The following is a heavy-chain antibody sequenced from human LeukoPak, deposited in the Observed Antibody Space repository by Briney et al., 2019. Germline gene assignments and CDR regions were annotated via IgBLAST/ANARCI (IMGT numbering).Heavy chain of an antibody. CDR1: GFTFSDYF. CDR2: ISSTGTI. J-gene: IGHJ4*02. V-gene: IGHV3-11*01. D-gene: IGHD3-10*01. CDR3: ARDFRGWNGGVSSFDY. Sequence: GGSLRLSCAASGFTFSDYFMSWIRQAPGKGLEWVSHISSTGTIYYADSVKGRATISRDNSKNTLYLQMNSLRAEDTAVYYCARDFRGWNGGVSSFDYWGQGTLVTVSS.